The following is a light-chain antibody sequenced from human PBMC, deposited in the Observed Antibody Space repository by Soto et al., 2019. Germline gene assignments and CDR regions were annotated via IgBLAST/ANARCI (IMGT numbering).Light chain of an antibody. J-gene: IGLJ1*01. Sequence: QSVRTQPASVSVSPGQSITISCTGTSSDVGGYNYVSLYQQHPGKAPKLMIYEVSNRPSGVSNRFSGSKSGNTASLTISGLQAEDEADYYCSSYTSSSTLDVFGTGTRSPS. CDR2: EVS. V-gene: IGLV2-14*01. CDR3: SSYTSSSTLDV. CDR1: SSDVGGYNY.